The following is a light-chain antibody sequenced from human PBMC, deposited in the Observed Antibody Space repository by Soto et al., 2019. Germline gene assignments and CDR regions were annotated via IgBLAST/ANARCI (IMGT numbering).Light chain of an antibody. Sequence: DIQMTQSPSTLSASVGDRVTITCRASQSISSWLAWYQQKPGKAPKLLVYKASSLESGVTSRFSGSGSATECTLTISSLQPDDFATYYCQQYNGTFGQGTKVDI. CDR1: QSISSW. CDR2: KAS. J-gene: IGKJ1*01. V-gene: IGKV1-5*03. CDR3: QQYNGT.